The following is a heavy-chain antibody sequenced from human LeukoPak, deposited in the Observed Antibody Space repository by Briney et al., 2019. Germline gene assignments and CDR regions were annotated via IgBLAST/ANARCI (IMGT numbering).Heavy chain of an antibody. V-gene: IGHV4-4*07. D-gene: IGHD2-15*01. CDR2: IYTRGST. J-gene: IGHJ3*02. CDR1: GGSINNYY. Sequence: SETLSLTCTVSGGSINNYYWSWIRHPAGKGLEWIGRIYTRGSTNYNPSLKSRVTMSVGTSKNQFSLKLSSVTAADTAVYYCARGRYCSADICSGGDAFDIWGQGTMVSVSS. CDR3: ARGRYCSADICSGGDAFDI.